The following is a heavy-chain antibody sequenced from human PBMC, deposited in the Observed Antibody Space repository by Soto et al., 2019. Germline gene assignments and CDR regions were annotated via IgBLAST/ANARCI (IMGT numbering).Heavy chain of an antibody. V-gene: IGHV6-1*01. CDR1: GDSVSSNSAA. J-gene: IGHJ6*02. D-gene: IGHD6-13*01. CDR3: ARGGFSSWYSLYYYGMDV. Sequence: SQTLSLTCAISGDSVSSNSAAWNWIRQSPSRGLEWLGRTYYRSKWYNDYAVSVKSRITINPDTSKNQFSLQLNSVTPEDTAVYYCARGGFSSWYSLYYYGMDVWGQGTTVTVSS. CDR2: TYYRSKWYN.